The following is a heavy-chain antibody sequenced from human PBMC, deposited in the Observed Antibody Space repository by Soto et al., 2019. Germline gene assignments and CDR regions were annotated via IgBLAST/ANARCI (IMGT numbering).Heavy chain of an antibody. CDR3: ARGWGRIFDY. Sequence: PSDTLSLTWAVYGGSFSGYYWTWIRQPPGTGLEWIGEINHSGSTNYNPSLKSRVTISVDTSKNQFSLKLSSVTAADTAVYYCARGWGRIFDYWGQGTLVTVSS. CDR2: INHSGST. V-gene: IGHV4-34*01. D-gene: IGHD7-27*01. J-gene: IGHJ4*02. CDR1: GGSFSGYY.